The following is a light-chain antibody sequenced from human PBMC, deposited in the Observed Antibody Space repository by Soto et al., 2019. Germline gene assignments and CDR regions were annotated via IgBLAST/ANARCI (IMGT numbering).Light chain of an antibody. J-gene: IGKJ1*01. CDR1: QSDSSRF. Sequence: EIVLTQSPGTLSLSPGERATLSCRASQSDSSRFLAWYQQKPGQAPKVLIYGASTRATGIPDRFSGSGSGTDFTLTISRLEPEDFAVYYCQQYESSRTFGQGTKVEMK. CDR2: GAS. V-gene: IGKV3-20*01. CDR3: QQYESSRT.